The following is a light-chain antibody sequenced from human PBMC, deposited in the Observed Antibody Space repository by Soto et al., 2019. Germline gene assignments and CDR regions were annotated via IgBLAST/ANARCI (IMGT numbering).Light chain of an antibody. CDR1: QSISRN. J-gene: IGKJ5*01. Sequence: DIQMTQSPSSLSASVGDRVTITCRASQSISRNLNWYQHKPGKAPKLLIYAASSLQNGVQSRFSGGGSGTEFTLSISSLQPEDFGTHYCQQSYTSASITFGQGTRLEIK. V-gene: IGKV1-39*01. CDR3: QQSYTSASIT. CDR2: AAS.